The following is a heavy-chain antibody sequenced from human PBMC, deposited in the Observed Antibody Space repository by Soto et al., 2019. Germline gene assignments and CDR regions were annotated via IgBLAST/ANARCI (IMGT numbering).Heavy chain of an antibody. Sequence: QVQLVQSGAEVKKPGSSVKVSCKASGLIFSSYAISWVRQAPGQGLEWVGGILPIFGTTNYAQRFKGRVTITADTSTTTTYLDLISLRSEDTAVYFCVRGAKYDISTGKGYDFPGMDVWGQGTTVTVSS. CDR1: GLIFSSYA. D-gene: IGHD3-9*01. V-gene: IGHV1-69*06. J-gene: IGHJ6*02. CDR2: ILPIFGTT. CDR3: VRGAKYDISTGKGYDFPGMDV.